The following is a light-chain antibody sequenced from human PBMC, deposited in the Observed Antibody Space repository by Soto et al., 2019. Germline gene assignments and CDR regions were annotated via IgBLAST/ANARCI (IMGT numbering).Light chain of an antibody. CDR3: QQYGSSSWT. CDR1: QSVSSSY. Sequence: EIVMTQSPATLSVSPGERATLSCRASQSVSSSYLAWYQQKPGQAPRLLIYGASSRATGIPDRFSGSGSGIDFTLTISRLEPEDFAVYYCQQYGSSSWTFGQGTKVDIK. J-gene: IGKJ1*01. CDR2: GAS. V-gene: IGKV3-20*01.